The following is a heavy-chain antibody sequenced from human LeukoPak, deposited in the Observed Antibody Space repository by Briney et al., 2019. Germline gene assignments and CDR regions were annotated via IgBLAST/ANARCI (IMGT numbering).Heavy chain of an antibody. Sequence: NSSETLSLTCTVSGGSISSYYWSWIRQPPGKGLEWIGYIYYSGSTNYNPSLKSRVTISVDTSKNQFSLKLSSVTAADTAVYYCARGDLGATQGYWGQGTLVTVSS. CDR3: ARGDLGATQGY. J-gene: IGHJ4*02. D-gene: IGHD1-26*01. CDR2: IYYSGST. CDR1: GGSISSYY. V-gene: IGHV4-59*01.